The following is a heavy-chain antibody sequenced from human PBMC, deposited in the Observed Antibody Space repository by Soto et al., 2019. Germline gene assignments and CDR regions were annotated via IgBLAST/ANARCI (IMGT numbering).Heavy chain of an antibody. Sequence: QVQLVQSGAEVKKPGASVKVSCKASGYTLSTYAVHWLRQAPGQRLEWMGRIDAGNDNTKYSQNFQGRVTMTTDTSASTAYMELSRLKSEDTAIYDCAREGSTYRSTCDYWGQGTLVTVSS. CDR3: AREGSTYRSTCDY. CDR2: IDAGNDNT. D-gene: IGHD3-10*01. CDR1: GYTLSTYA. J-gene: IGHJ4*02. V-gene: IGHV1-3*01.